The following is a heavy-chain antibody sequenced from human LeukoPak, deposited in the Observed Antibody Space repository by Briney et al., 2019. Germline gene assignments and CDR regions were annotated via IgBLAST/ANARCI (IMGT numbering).Heavy chain of an antibody. D-gene: IGHD3-10*01. CDR1: GFTFSSYW. CDR2: IDRSSSYI. CDR3: TRGEGVRGVIQDY. J-gene: IGHJ4*02. Sequence: PGGSLRLSCAASGFTFSSYWMNWVRQAPGKGLEWVSSIDRSSSYIYYADSVKGRFTISRDNAKNSLYLQMNSLRVEDTAVYYCTRGEGVRGVIQDYWGQGTLVTVSS. V-gene: IGHV3-21*01.